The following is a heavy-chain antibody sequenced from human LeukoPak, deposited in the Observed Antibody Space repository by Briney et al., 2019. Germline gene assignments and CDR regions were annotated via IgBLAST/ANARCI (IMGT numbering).Heavy chain of an antibody. Sequence: ASVKVSCKASGYTFTSYYMHWVRRAPGQGLEWMGIINPSGGSTSYAQKFQGRVTMTRDTSTSTVYMELSSLRSEDTAVYYCARDRSLVTPVSGSMNYWGQGTLVTVSS. D-gene: IGHD6-19*01. CDR2: INPSGGST. CDR3: ARDRSLVTPVSGSMNY. V-gene: IGHV1-46*01. CDR1: GYTFTSYY. J-gene: IGHJ4*02.